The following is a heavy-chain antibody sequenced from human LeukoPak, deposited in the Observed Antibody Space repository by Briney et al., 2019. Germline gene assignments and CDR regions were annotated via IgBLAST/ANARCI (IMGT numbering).Heavy chain of an antibody. D-gene: IGHD2-2*01. Sequence: SETLSLTCTVSGGSISSYYWSWIRQPAGKGLEWIGRIYTSGSTNYNPSLKSRVTMSVDTSNNQFSLKLSSVTAADTAVYYCARGTPKYCSSTSCPTPPFDYWGQGTLVTVSS. CDR3: ARGTPKYCSSTSCPTPPFDY. V-gene: IGHV4-4*07. CDR1: GGSISSYY. J-gene: IGHJ4*02. CDR2: IYTSGST.